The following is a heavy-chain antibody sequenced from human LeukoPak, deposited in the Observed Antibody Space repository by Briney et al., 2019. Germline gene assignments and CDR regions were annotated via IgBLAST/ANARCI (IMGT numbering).Heavy chain of an antibody. CDR1: GYTFTSYG. J-gene: IGHJ4*02. CDR3: ARVGATGATADN. Sequence: GASVKVSCKASGYTFTSYGISWVRQAPGQGLECMGWISAYNGNTNYAQKLQGRVTMTTDTSTSTAYMELKSLRSEDTAVYFCARVGATGATADNWGQGTLVTVSS. D-gene: IGHD2-21*02. CDR2: ISAYNGNT. V-gene: IGHV1-18*01.